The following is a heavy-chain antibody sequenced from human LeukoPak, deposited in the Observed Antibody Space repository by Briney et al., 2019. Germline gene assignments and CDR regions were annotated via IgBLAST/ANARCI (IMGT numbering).Heavy chain of an antibody. Sequence: SETLSLTCTVSGDSISGTSYYWGWIRQPPGKGLEWIGSIYYSGSTYYNPSLKSRVTISVDTSKNQFSLKLSSVTAADTAVYYCARVPGRYCSGGTCPNWFDPWGQGTLVTVSS. CDR3: ARVPGRYCSGGTCPNWFDP. CDR2: IYYSGST. CDR1: GDSISGTSYY. D-gene: IGHD2-15*01. V-gene: IGHV4-39*07. J-gene: IGHJ5*02.